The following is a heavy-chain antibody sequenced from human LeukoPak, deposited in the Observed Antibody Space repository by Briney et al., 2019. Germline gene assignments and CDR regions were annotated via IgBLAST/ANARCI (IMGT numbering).Heavy chain of an antibody. V-gene: IGHV3-23*01. CDR2: FSGSGGST. CDR3: AKWGGKEDTYGPTPDY. Sequence: GSLKLSCAASGFTLNSYALSWVRQAPGKGLGVVFTFSGSGGSTYYADSVKGRFTISRDNSKNTLYLQMNSLRAEDTAVYYCAKWGGKEDTYGPTPDYWGQGTLVTVSS. J-gene: IGHJ4*02. D-gene: IGHD3-16*01. CDR1: GFTLNSYA.